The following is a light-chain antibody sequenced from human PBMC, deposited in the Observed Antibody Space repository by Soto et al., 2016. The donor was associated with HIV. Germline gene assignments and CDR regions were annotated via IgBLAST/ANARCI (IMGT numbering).Light chain of an antibody. V-gene: IGKV1-5*03. CDR2: KAS. CDR3: QQYNSYPWT. Sequence: DIQMTQSPSTLSASVGDRVTITCRASQNVNRWLAWYQQKPGKAPNLLIYKASTSQSGVPSTFSGSGSGTEFTLIISSLQPDDFATYYCQQYNSYPWTFGQGTKVEIK. CDR1: QNVNRW. J-gene: IGKJ1*01.